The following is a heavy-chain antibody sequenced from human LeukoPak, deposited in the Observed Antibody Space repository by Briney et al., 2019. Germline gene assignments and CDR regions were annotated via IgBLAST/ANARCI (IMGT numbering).Heavy chain of an antibody. V-gene: IGHV1-8*02. CDR2: MNPNSGNT. CDR3: ARAIYSSGWYPYYYYYMDV. Sequence: VKVSCKASGYTFTSYDMNWVRQATGQGLEWMGWMNPNSGNTGYAQKFQGRVTMTRNTSISTAYMELSSLRSEDTAVYYCARAIYSSGWYPYYYYYMDVWGKGTTVTISS. CDR1: GYTFTSYD. D-gene: IGHD6-19*01. J-gene: IGHJ6*03.